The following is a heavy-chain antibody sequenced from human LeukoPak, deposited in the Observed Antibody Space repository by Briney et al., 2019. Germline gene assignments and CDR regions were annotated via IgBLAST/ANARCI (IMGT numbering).Heavy chain of an antibody. D-gene: IGHD3-22*01. CDR1: GFTFSSYA. J-gene: IGHJ3*02. CDR2: FSGSGGST. CDR3: AKDLYDSSGYYYVRPAFDI. Sequence: PGGSLRLSCAASGFTFSSYAMSWVRQAPGKGLEWVSSFSGSGGSTYYADSLKGRFTISRDNSKNTLYLQMNSLRAEDTAVYYCAKDLYDSSGYYYVRPAFDIWGQGTMVTVSS. V-gene: IGHV3-23*01.